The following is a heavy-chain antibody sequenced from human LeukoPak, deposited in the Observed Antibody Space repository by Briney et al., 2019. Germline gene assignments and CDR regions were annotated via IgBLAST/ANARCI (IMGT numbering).Heavy chain of an antibody. J-gene: IGHJ4*02. CDR1: GGSISSSSYY. D-gene: IGHD6-13*01. V-gene: IGHV4-39*01. CDR2: IYYSGST. CDR3: ARISSWHLPFDY. Sequence: KPSETLSLTCTVSGGSISSSSYYWGWIRQPPGKGLEWIGSIYYSGSTYYNPSLKSRVTISVDTSKNQFSLKLSSVTAADTAVYYCARISSWHLPFDYWGQGTLVTVSS.